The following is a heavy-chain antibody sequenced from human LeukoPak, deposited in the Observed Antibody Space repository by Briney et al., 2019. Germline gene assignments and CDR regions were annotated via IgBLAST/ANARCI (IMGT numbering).Heavy chain of an antibody. CDR2: IYYSGST. Sequence: PSETLSLTCTVSGASISSTTYYWGWIRQPPRKGLEWIASIYYSGSTYYNPSLKSRVTISVDTSKNQFSLKLSSMTAADTALYYCARGRRDGYMLLWEDYWGQGTLVTVSS. D-gene: IGHD5-24*01. CDR1: GASISSTTYY. CDR3: ARGRRDGYMLLWEDY. J-gene: IGHJ4*02. V-gene: IGHV4-39*07.